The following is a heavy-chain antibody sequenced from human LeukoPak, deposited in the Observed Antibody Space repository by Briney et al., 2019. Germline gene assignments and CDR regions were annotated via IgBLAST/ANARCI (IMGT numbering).Heavy chain of an antibody. Sequence: GGSLRLSCAASGFTFSSYEMNWVRQAPGKGLEWVSYISSSGSTIYYADSVKGRFTISRDNAKNSLYLQMNSLRADDTAVYYCAKSGYNRFDYWGQGTLVTVSS. CDR1: GFTFSSYE. D-gene: IGHD5-24*01. CDR3: AKSGYNRFDY. CDR2: ISSSGSTI. V-gene: IGHV3-48*03. J-gene: IGHJ4*02.